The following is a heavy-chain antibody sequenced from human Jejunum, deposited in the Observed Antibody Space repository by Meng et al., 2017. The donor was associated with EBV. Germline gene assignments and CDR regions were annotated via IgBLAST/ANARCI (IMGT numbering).Heavy chain of an antibody. CDR2: LNPSTTYI. V-gene: IGHV1-46*01. Sequence: VELVQSGAEVKKPGASVRFSCNGSGYTFTKYLIHWVRQAPGQGLEWMGILNPSTTYIEYAQKFRGRVTMTKDTSTSTVYMELSSLKSEDTAVYYCAREQAGTYQFDYWGQGSLVTVSS. J-gene: IGHJ4*02. CDR3: AREQAGTYQFDY. D-gene: IGHD6-19*01. CDR1: GYTFTKYL.